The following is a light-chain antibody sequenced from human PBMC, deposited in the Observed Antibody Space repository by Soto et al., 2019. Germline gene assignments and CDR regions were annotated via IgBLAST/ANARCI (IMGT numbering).Light chain of an antibody. J-gene: IGKJ5*01. V-gene: IGKV3-20*01. CDR1: QSVSSR. CDR2: AAS. Sequence: EIVLTQSPGTLSLSPGERAALSGRSSQSVSSRLAWYQQKPGQAPRLLIYAASTRSTGISDRFSGSGSGADFTLTISRLEPEDFAVYYCQQYGSSPSITFGQGTRLEIK. CDR3: QQYGSSPSIT.